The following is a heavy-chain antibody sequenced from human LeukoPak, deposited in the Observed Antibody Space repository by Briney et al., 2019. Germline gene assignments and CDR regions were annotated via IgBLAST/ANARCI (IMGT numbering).Heavy chain of an antibody. D-gene: IGHD3-10*01. J-gene: IGHJ5*02. CDR3: ARHASYGSGSYRFDP. V-gene: IGHV4-34*01. CDR2: INHSGST. CDR1: GGSFSGYY. Sequence: PSETLSLTCAVYGGSFSGYYWSWIRQPPGKGLEWIGEINHSGSTNYNPSLKSRVTISVDTSKNQFSLKLSSVTAADTAVYYCARHASYGSGSYRFDPWGQGTLVTVSS.